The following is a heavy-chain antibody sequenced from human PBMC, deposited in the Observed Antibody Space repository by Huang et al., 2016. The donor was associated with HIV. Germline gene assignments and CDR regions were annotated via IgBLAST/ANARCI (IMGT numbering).Heavy chain of an antibody. Sequence: QVRLVESGGGVVQPGASLTLPCSASGFPFSAYGMDWVRQAPGKGLEWVSFIRYDGNNDYLIGSVKCRFTISRDNSNNTLYLRMNSLRPEETAVYYCVKERGSSRARSSFDFWGQGTSVIVSS. CDR2: IRYDGNND. CDR3: VKERGSSRARSSFDF. V-gene: IGHV3-30*02. J-gene: IGHJ3*01. D-gene: IGHD6-13*01. CDR1: GFPFSAYG.